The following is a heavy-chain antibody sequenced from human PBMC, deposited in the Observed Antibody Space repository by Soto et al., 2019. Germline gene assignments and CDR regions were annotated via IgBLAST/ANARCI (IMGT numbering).Heavy chain of an antibody. D-gene: IGHD3-10*01. CDR1: GYTFCKYC. CDR2: IYPGDSDA. Sequence: GESLKICCNGSGYTFCKYCIGLVLQTPGKGLDWMGMIYPGDSDARYSPSFEGQVTFSVDKSTNTAYLQWNSLKASDTAMYYCARQGGEYNTMSDYWGQGTLVTVSS. J-gene: IGHJ4*02. V-gene: IGHV5-51*01. CDR3: ARQGGEYNTMSDY.